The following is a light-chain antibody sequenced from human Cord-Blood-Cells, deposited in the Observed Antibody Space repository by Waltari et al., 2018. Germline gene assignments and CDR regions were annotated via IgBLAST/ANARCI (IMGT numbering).Light chain of an antibody. CDR2: DVS. CDR3: SSYTSSSTYV. Sequence: QSALTQPASVSGSPGQSITISCTGTSSDVGGYNYVSWYQQHPGKAPKLMIYDVSKRPSGVSNSFSGSKSGNTASLPISGLQAEDEADYYCSSYTSSSTYVFGTGTKVTVL. J-gene: IGLJ1*01. CDR1: SSDVGGYNY. V-gene: IGLV2-14*01.